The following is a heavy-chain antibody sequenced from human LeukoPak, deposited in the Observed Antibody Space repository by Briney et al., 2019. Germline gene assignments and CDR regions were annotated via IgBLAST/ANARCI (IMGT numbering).Heavy chain of an antibody. V-gene: IGHV3-13*01. CDR1: GFTSSSYD. J-gene: IGHJ6*02. Sequence: GWALTLSCAASGFTSSSYDMHWVRPATGKGLEWVSSIGTADDTYYPGSVKVRFTTSSENAKNSLYLQMNSLRAGDTAVYYCARFPYYYDSSGYTYYYGMDVWGQGTTVTVSS. CDR3: ARFPYYYDSSGYTYYYGMDV. CDR2: IGTADDT. D-gene: IGHD3-22*01.